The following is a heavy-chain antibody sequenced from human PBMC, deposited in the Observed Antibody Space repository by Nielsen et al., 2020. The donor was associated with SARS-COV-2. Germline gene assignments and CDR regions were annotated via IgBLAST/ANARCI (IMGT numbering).Heavy chain of an antibody. D-gene: IGHD2-2*01. V-gene: IGHV4-31*02. CDR3: AREVIVVVLAAPPQRGGMDV. J-gene: IGHJ6*02. CDR2: IYYSGST. Sequence: WIRQPPGKGLEWIGYIYYSGSTYYNPSLKSRVTISVDTSKNQFSLKLSSVTAADTAVYYCAREVIVVVLAAPPQRGGMDVWGQGTTVTVSS.